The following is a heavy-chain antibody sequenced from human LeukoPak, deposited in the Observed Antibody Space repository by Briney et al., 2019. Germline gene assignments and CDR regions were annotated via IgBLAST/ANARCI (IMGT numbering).Heavy chain of an antibody. D-gene: IGHD6-6*01. V-gene: IGHV4-59*11. CDR1: GGSISSHY. CDR3: ARMVAARPYLRAFDI. J-gene: IGHJ3*02. CDR2: IYYSVST. Sequence: SETLSLTCTVSGGSISSHYWSWIRQPPGKGLEWIGYIYYSVSTHYKPSLKSRVTISVDPSMNQFSLKLSSVPAAETAVYYCARMVAARPYLRAFDIWGQGTMVTVSS.